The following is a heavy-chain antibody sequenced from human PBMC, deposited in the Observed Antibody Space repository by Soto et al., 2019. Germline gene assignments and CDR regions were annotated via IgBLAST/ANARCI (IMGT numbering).Heavy chain of an antibody. V-gene: IGHV1-69*13. J-gene: IGHJ4*02. D-gene: IGHD3-9*01. CDR2: IIPIFGTA. Sequence: SVKVSCKASGGTFSSYAISWVRQAPGQGLEWMGGIIPIFGTANYAQKFQGRVTITADESTSTAYMELSSLRSEDTAVYYCARGRANYDILTGYYSVGDYWGQGTLVTVSS. CDR3: ARGRANYDILTGYYSVGDY. CDR1: GGTFSSYA.